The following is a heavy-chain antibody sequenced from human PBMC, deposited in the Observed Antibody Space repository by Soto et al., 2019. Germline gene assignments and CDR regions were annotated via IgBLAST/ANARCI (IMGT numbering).Heavy chain of an antibody. V-gene: IGHV1-69*13. J-gene: IGHJ4*02. D-gene: IGHD3-9*01. CDR2: IIPIFGTA. Sequence: SVKVSCKASGGTFSSYAISWVRQAPGQGLEWMGGIIPIFGTANYAQKFQGRVTITADESTSTAYMELSSLRSEDTAVYYCARGRANYDILTGYYSVGDYWGQGTLVTVSS. CDR3: ARGRANYDILTGYYSVGDY. CDR1: GGTFSSYA.